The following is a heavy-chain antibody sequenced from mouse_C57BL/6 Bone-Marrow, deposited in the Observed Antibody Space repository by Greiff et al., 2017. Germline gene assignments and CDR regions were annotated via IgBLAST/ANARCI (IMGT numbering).Heavy chain of an antibody. Sequence: QVQLQQPGAELVKPGASVKMSCKASGYTFTSYWITWVKQRPGQGLEWIGDIYPGSGSTNYNEKFKSKATLTVDTSSSTAYMQLSSLTSEDSAFYYCARSPLNWDPGFAYWGQGTLVTVSA. CDR3: ARSPLNWDPGFAY. CDR1: GYTFTSYW. J-gene: IGHJ3*01. V-gene: IGHV1-55*01. CDR2: IYPGSGST. D-gene: IGHD4-1*01.